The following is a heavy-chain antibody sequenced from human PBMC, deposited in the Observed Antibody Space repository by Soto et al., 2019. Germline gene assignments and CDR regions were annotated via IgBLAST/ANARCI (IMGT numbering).Heavy chain of an antibody. CDR3: ASHCAPLDLYF. D-gene: IGHD2-21*01. V-gene: IGHV3-73*01. Sequence: EVQLVDSGGGLVQPGGSLKLSCAASGFTFNIAAIHWVRQASGKGLEWVGLIRNKANGYATAYAPSVKGRITVSRDDSKNMACLEMNSLKTEYTAVYYCASHCAPLDLYFCGQGTLVTVSS. J-gene: IGHJ4*02. CDR1: GFTFNIAA. CDR2: IRNKANGYAT.